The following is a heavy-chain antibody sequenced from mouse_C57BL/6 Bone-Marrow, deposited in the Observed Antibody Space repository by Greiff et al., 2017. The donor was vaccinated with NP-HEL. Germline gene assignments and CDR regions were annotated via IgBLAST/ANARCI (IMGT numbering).Heavy chain of an antibody. CDR2: IRSKSSNYAT. J-gene: IGHJ1*03. V-gene: IGHV10-3*01. CDR1: GFTFNTYA. Sequence: EVKLVESGGGLVQPKGSLKLSCAASGFTFNTYAMHWVRQAPGKGLEWVARIRSKSSNYATYYADSVKHRFTISRDDSQSMLYLQMNNLKTEDTAMYYCVRDLVVATDWYFDVWGTGTTVTVSS. D-gene: IGHD1-1*01. CDR3: VRDLVVATDWYFDV.